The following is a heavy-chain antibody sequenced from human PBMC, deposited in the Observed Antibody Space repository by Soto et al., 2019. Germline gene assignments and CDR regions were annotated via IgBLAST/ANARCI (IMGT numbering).Heavy chain of an antibody. Sequence: GESLKISCKGSGYRFTSYWLGWVRQMPGKGLEWMGIIYPGDSDTRYSPSFQGQVTIPADKSISTAYLQWSSLKASDTAMYYCARGGYSSSWYVDYYCGMDVWGQGTTVRVSS. CDR2: IYPGDSDT. CDR3: ARGGYSSSWYVDYYCGMDV. CDR1: GYRFTSYW. D-gene: IGHD6-13*01. J-gene: IGHJ6*01. V-gene: IGHV5-51*01.